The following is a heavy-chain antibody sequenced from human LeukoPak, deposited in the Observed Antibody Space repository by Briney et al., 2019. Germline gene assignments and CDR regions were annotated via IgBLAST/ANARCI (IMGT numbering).Heavy chain of an antibody. J-gene: IGHJ3*02. D-gene: IGHD3-22*01. CDR1: GFIFSSYW. CDR2: IKQDGSEK. CDR3: TREKDYYDSSGYYRDAFDI. Sequence: GGSLRLSCAASGFIFSSYWMSWVRQAPGKGLEWVANIKQDGSEKWYVDSVKGRFTISRDNAKNSLYLQMNSLRAEDTAVYYCTREKDYYDSSGYYRDAFDIWGQGTKVTASS. V-gene: IGHV3-7*01.